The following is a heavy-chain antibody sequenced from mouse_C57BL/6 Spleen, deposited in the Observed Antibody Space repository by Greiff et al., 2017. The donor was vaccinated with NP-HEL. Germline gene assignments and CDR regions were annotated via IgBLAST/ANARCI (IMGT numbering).Heavy chain of an antibody. J-gene: IGHJ4*01. Sequence: EVMLVESGGGLVKPGGSLKLSCAASGFTFSDYGMHWVRQAPETGLEWVAYISSGSSTIYYADTVKGRFTISRDNAKNTLFLQMTSLRSEDTAMYYCARKAYDYDRGYAMDYWGQGTSVTVSS. CDR1: GFTFSDYG. CDR2: ISSGSSTI. CDR3: ARKAYDYDRGYAMDY. V-gene: IGHV5-17*01. D-gene: IGHD2-4*01.